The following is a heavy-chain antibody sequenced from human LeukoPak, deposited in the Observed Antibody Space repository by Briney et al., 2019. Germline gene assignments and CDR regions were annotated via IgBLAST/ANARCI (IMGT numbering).Heavy chain of an antibody. J-gene: IGHJ4*02. Sequence: GGSLRLSCAASGFTLSSFSINWVRQAPGKGREWVSSINTFASYIYYADSVRGRFTISRDNAKNSLYLQMNSLRAEDTGVYYCARLRGNGDSGGFYYYYDSWGQGTLVTVSS. CDR2: INTFASYI. V-gene: IGHV3-21*01. CDR1: GFTLSSFS. CDR3: ARLRGNGDSGGFYYYYDS. D-gene: IGHD2-21*01.